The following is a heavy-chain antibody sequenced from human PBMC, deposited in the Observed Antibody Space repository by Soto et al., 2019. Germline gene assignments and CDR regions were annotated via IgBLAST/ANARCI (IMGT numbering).Heavy chain of an antibody. J-gene: IGHJ6*02. V-gene: IGHV5-51*01. Sequence: GGSLKISWKGPGYSFTSYWIGWVRQMPGKGLEWMGIIYPSDSDTRYRASFEGQVTSAAYKSINTAYLPWSSLKASDSAMYYCARLVGGGYYYYYYGMDVWGQGTTGTVSS. CDR2: IYPSDSDT. D-gene: IGHD2-15*01. CDR1: GYSFTSYW. CDR3: ARLVGGGYYYYYYGMDV.